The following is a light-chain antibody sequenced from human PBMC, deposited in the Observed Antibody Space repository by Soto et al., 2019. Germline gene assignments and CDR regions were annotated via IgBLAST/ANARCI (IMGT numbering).Light chain of an antibody. CDR2: SAS. CDR3: QVYNSAPRT. Sequence: DIQMTQSPSSLSASVGDRVTITCRASQGISNYLAWYQQRPGTVPKLLIYSASTLQSGVPSRFRGSGSGTDVTLTISSLQPEDVATYYCQVYNSAPRTFGQGTKVEIK. J-gene: IGKJ1*01. CDR1: QGISNY. V-gene: IGKV1-27*01.